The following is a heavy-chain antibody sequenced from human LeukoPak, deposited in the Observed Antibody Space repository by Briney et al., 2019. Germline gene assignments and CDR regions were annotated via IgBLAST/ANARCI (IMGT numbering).Heavy chain of an antibody. V-gene: IGHV1-2*02. CDR3: VRDRTYYIDY. CDR1: GYSFTGYY. CDR2: INPNSGGA. J-gene: IGHJ4*02. Sequence: ASVKVPCRASGYSFTGYYMHWVRQAPGQGREWMGWINPNSGGANYAQTFQGRVTMTRDTSITTAYMGLSRLTSDDSAVYYCVRDRTYYIDYWGQGTLVTVSS.